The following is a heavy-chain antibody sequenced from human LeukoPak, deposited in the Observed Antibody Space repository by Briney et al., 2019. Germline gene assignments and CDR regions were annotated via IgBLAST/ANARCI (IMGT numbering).Heavy chain of an antibody. CDR3: ARNADRNWYFDH. V-gene: IGHV4-39*01. CDR1: GGSISSSSYY. J-gene: IGHJ4*02. Sequence: SETLSLTCTVSGGSISSSSYYWGWIRQPPGKGLEWIGTIYYSGSTYYNPSLKSRVTISVDTSANQFSLKLSSVTVPDTAVYYCARNADRNWYFDHWGQGTLVTVSS. D-gene: IGHD1-1*01. CDR2: IYYSGST.